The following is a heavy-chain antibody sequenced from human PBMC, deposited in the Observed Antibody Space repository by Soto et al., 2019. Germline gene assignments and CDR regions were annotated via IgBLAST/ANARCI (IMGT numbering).Heavy chain of an antibody. D-gene: IGHD2-15*01. V-gene: IGHV3-30-3*01. CDR2: ISYDGSNK. CDR1: GFTFSSYD. CDR3: AREYGIGGATFDI. Sequence: QVQLVESGGGVVQPGRSLRLSCAASGFTFSSYDMHWVRQAPGKWLEWVAVISYDGSNKHYADSVKGRFTISRDNSKNTLYLQMNSLRAEDTAVYYCAREYGIGGATFDIWGQGTMVTVSS. J-gene: IGHJ3*02.